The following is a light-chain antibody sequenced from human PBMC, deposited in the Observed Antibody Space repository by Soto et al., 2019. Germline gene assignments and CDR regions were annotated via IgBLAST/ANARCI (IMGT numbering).Light chain of an antibody. Sequence: QSVLTQPPSASGSPGQSVTISCTGTKNVIGVYDFVSWYQHHPGKAPRLIIYEVVQRPSGVPDRFSGSKSGNTASLTVSGLQAADEADYFCKSYAGSSTYVFGSGTKVTV. CDR2: EVV. CDR3: KSYAGSSTYV. J-gene: IGLJ1*01. V-gene: IGLV2-8*01. CDR1: KNVIGVYDF.